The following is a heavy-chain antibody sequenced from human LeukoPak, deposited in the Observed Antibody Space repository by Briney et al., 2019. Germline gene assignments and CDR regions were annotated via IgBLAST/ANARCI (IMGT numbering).Heavy chain of an antibody. J-gene: IGHJ4*02. D-gene: IGHD3-10*01. CDR2: IDHSGRT. CDR3: ASLGRSGSYRV. Sequence: SETLSLTCTVSGYSISSGYYWGWIRQPPGKGLEWTGSIDHSGRTYYNPSLKSRVTISVDTSKNQFSLKLSSVTAADTAVYYCASLGRSGSYRVWGQGTLVTVSS. V-gene: IGHV4-38-2*02. CDR1: GYSISSGYY.